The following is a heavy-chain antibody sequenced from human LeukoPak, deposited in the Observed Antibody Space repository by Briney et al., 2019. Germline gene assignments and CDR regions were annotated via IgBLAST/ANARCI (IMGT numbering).Heavy chain of an antibody. Sequence: PGGSLGLSCAASGFTFSSYGMHWVRQAPGKGLEWVAVISYDGSNKYYADSVKGRFTISRDNSKNTLYLQMNSLRAEDTAVYYCAKDAELSYYYDSSGYYFDYWGQGTLVTVSS. CDR3: AKDAELSYYYDSSGYYFDY. D-gene: IGHD3-22*01. J-gene: IGHJ4*02. V-gene: IGHV3-30*18. CDR2: ISYDGSNK. CDR1: GFTFSSYG.